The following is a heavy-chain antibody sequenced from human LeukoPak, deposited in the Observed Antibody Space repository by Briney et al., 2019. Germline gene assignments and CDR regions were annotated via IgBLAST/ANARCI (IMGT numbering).Heavy chain of an antibody. CDR3: ARRKRGYSYGLGY. Sequence: PSETLSLTCAVYGGSFSGYYWSWIRQPPGKGLEWIGEINHSGSTNYNPSLKSRVTISVDTSKNQFSLKLSSVTAADTAVCYCARRKRGYSYGLGYWGQGTLVTVSS. CDR1: GGSFSGYY. J-gene: IGHJ4*02. CDR2: INHSGST. D-gene: IGHD5-18*01. V-gene: IGHV4-34*01.